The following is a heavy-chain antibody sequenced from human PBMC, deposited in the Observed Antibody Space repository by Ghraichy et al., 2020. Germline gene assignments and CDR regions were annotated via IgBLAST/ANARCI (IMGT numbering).Heavy chain of an antibody. CDR2: IGGSSGNT. CDR3: AKDPGPSGSFDY. Sequence: GGSLRLSCAASGFTFSSYAMSWVRQAPGKGLEWVSAIGGSSGNTYYTDSVKGRFTISRDNTKNTLHLQMNSLRAEDTALYYCAKDPGPSGSFDYWGRGTLVAVSS. V-gene: IGHV3-23*01. J-gene: IGHJ4*02. D-gene: IGHD6-19*01. CDR1: GFTFSSYA.